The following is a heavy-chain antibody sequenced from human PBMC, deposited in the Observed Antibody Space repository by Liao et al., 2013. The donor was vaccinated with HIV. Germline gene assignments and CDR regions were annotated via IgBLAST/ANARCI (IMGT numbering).Heavy chain of an antibody. CDR2: IYYSGST. Sequence: QVQLQQWGAGLLKPSETLSLTCAVYGGSFSGYYWSWIRQPLGKGLEWIGYIYYSGSTYYNPSLEGRVTISVDRSKNQFSLNLTSVTAADTAIYYCARHGPEYAYYYMDVWGRGITVTVSS. CDR1: GGSFSGYY. V-gene: IGHV4-34*01. CDR3: ARHGPEYAYYYMDV. J-gene: IGHJ6*03. D-gene: IGHD2/OR15-2a*01.